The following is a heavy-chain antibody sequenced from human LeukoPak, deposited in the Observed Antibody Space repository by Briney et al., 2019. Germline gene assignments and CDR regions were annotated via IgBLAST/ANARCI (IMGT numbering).Heavy chain of an antibody. Sequence: SETLSLTCTVSGGSISNYYCSWIRQPPGNGLEWIGYIYYSGSTNYNPSLKSRVTISVDTSKNQFSLKLSSVTAADTAVYYCARGEMATIEDAFDIWGQGTMVTVSS. CDR3: ARGEMATIEDAFDI. J-gene: IGHJ3*02. V-gene: IGHV4-59*01. CDR1: GGSISNYY. CDR2: IYYSGST. D-gene: IGHD5-24*01.